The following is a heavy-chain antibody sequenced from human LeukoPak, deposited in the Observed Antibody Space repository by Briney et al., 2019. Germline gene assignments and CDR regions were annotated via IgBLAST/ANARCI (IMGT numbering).Heavy chain of an antibody. V-gene: IGHV1-18*01. CDR1: GYTFTSYG. J-gene: IGHJ5*02. D-gene: IGHD3-10*01. CDR2: ISAYNGNT. CDR3: ARDQAKRRYYGSGSLGVWFDP. Sequence: ASVKGSCKASGYTFTSYGISWVRQAPGQGLEWMGCISAYNGNTNYAQKLKGRVTMTTDTSTSTDYMEQRSLRSDDTAVYYCARDQAKRRYYGSGSLGVWFDPWGQGTLVTVSS.